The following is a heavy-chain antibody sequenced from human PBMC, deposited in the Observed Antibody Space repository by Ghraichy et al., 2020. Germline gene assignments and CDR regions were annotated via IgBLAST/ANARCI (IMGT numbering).Heavy chain of an antibody. V-gene: IGHV3-23*01. CDR2: ISSTGGST. D-gene: IGHD3-10*01. Sequence: GESLNTSCAASGFTFSSYAMSWVRQAPGKGLEWVSAISSTGGSTHYADSVKGLFTISRDNSKNTLYLQMNSLRAEDTAVYYCAKVQHYFGSGSYYNFDYWGQGTLVTVSS. CDR3: AKVQHYFGSGSYYNFDY. CDR1: GFTFSSYA. J-gene: IGHJ4*02.